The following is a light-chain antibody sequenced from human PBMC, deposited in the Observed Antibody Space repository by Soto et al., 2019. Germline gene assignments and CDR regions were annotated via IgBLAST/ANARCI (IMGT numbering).Light chain of an antibody. J-gene: IGKJ1*01. CDR3: QQYKNYWT. CDR1: QTIISW. V-gene: IGKV1-5*02. Sequence: DIQMTQSPSTRSGSLVKRVFIICRASQTIISWLAWYQQKPGKAPKLLIYDASSLQSGVPSRFSGSGSGTEFTLTISSLQPDDFATYYCQQYKNYWTFGQGTKVDIK. CDR2: DAS.